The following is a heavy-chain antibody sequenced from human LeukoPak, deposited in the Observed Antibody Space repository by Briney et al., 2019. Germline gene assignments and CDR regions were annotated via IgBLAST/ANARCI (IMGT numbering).Heavy chain of an antibody. CDR3: AKGSSLNYSYMDV. J-gene: IGHJ6*03. CDR1: GFTFSNYV. Sequence: GGSLRLSCAASGFTFSNYVMHWVRQAPPKGLQWGAVISYDGSNKYYADSVKGRFTISRDNSKNKLYLQMNCLRAEDTAVYYCAKGSSLNYSYMDVRGKGPTVTVSS. D-gene: IGHD2-2*01. V-gene: IGHV3-30*18. CDR2: ISYDGSNK.